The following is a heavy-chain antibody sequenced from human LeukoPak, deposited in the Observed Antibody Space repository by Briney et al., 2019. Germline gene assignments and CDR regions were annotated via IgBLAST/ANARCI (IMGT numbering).Heavy chain of an antibody. CDR3: ARGYYDFWSGYYPDV. CDR2: IYTSGST. Sequence: PSETLSLTCTVSGGSISSYYWSWIRQPAGKGLEWIGRIYTSGSTNYNPSLKSRVTMSVDTSKNQFSLKLSSVTAAETAVYYWARGYYDFWSGYYPDVWGKGTTVTVSS. D-gene: IGHD3-3*01. J-gene: IGHJ6*04. CDR1: GGSISSYY. V-gene: IGHV4-4*07.